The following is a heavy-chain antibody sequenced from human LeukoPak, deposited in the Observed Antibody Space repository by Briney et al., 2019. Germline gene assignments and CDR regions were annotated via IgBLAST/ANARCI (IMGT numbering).Heavy chain of an antibody. D-gene: IGHD3-22*01. CDR1: GGSISSGSYY. CDR3: ARGTDSSGYYSVAFDI. CDR2: IYTSGSN. V-gene: IGHV4-61*09. J-gene: IGHJ3*02. Sequence: TLSLTCTVSGGSISSGSYYWGWIAQPAGKGLVCIGHIYTSGSNNYTPSLKSRVNISVATSKNQFYLKLSCVTAADTAVYYCARGTDSSGYYSVAFDIWGEGTMVTVSS.